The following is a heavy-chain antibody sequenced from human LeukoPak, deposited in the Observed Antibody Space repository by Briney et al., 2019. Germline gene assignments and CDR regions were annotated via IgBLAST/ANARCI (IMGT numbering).Heavy chain of an antibody. CDR1: GFTFSSYA. J-gene: IGHJ4*02. CDR2: ISYDGSNK. D-gene: IGHD3-22*01. CDR3: AGGGKYYYDSSGYYRY. Sequence: GGSLRLSCAAPGFTFSSYAMHWVRQAPGKGLEWVAVISYDGSNKYYADSVKGRFTISRDNSKNTLYLQMNSLRAEDTAVYYCAGGGKYYYDSSGYYRYWGQGTLVTVSS. V-gene: IGHV3-30*04.